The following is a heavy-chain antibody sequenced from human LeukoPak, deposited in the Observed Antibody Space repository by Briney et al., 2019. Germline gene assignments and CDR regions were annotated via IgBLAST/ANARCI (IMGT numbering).Heavy chain of an antibody. Sequence: ASVKVSCKASGYTFTSYYMHWVRQAPGQGLEWMGIINPSGGSTGYAQKFQGRVTMTRDTSTSTVYMELCSLRSEDTAVYYCARDYPFEEPDIVVVPAATHVLDYWGQGTLVTVSS. CDR1: GYTFTSYY. CDR3: ARDYPFEEPDIVVVPAATHVLDY. J-gene: IGHJ4*02. V-gene: IGHV1-46*03. D-gene: IGHD2-2*01. CDR2: INPSGGST.